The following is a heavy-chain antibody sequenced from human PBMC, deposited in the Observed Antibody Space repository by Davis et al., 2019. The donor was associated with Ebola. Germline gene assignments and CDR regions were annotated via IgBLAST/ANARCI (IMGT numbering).Heavy chain of an antibody. CDR1: GFSFSSYG. CDR3: TRDFDWDGGY. V-gene: IGHV3-74*01. Sequence: GESLKISCEASGFSFSSYGMNWVRQAPGKGLVWVSRINGDGSTTSYADSVKGRFTISRDNAKNTLYLEMNSLRAEDTAVYYCTRDFDWDGGYWGQGTLVTVSP. D-gene: IGHD3-16*01. CDR2: INGDGSTT. J-gene: IGHJ4*02.